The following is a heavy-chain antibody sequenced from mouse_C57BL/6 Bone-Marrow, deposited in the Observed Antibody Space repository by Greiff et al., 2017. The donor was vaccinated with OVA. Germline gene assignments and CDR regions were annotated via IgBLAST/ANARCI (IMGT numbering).Heavy chain of an antibody. J-gene: IGHJ4*01. CDR3: AREYYGSFYAMDY. Sequence: QVQLQQSGAELARPGASVKLSCKASGYTFTSYGISWVKQRTGQGLEWIGEIYPRSGNTYYNEKFKGKATLTADKSSRTAYMELRSLTSEDSAVYFCAREYYGSFYAMDYWGQGTSVTVSS. D-gene: IGHD1-1*01. CDR1: GYTFTSYG. V-gene: IGHV1-81*01. CDR2: IYPRSGNT.